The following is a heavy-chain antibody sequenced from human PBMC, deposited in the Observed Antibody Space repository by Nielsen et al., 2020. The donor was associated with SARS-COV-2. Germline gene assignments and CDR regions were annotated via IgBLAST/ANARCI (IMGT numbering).Heavy chain of an antibody. CDR3: ASDSSGYIDY. CDR1: GFTFDDYG. CDR2: INWNGGSI. J-gene: IGHJ4*02. V-gene: IGHV3-20*04. D-gene: IGHD3-22*01. Sequence: GESLKISCAASGFTFDDYGMSWVRQAPGKGLEWVSGINWNGGSIGYADSVKGRFTISRDNAKNSLYLQMNSLRAEDTALYYCASDSSGYIDYWGQGTLVTVSS.